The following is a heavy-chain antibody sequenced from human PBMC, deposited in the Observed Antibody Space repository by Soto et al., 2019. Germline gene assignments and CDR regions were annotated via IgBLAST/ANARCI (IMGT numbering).Heavy chain of an antibody. CDR2: VRQDGSQK. CDR1: GFTFSSYW. J-gene: IGHJ4*02. D-gene: IGHD4-4*01. CDR3: PSDTTPTVIDY. V-gene: IGHV3-7*01. Sequence: PGGSLRLSCEASGFTFSSYWMSWVRQAPGKGLEWVANVRQDGSQKYLVDSVKGRFTISRDNAKNSMYLQMNSLRAEDTDVYYCPSDTTPTVIDYWGQGTLVTVSS.